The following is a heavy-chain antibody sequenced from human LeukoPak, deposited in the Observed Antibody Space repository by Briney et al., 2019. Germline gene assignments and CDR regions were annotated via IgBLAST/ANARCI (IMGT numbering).Heavy chain of an antibody. Sequence: PGGSLRLSCAASGFTFSDYWVQWVRQVPGKGLEWVSRINTNGRTTNYAGSVKGRFTISRDNAKNTLYLQLNSLRAEDTAVYYCSRTTYYRFDYWGQGTLVTVSS. CDR3: SRTTYYRFDY. CDR2: INTNGRTT. V-gene: IGHV3-74*01. CDR1: GFTFSDYW. J-gene: IGHJ4*02. D-gene: IGHD2/OR15-2a*01.